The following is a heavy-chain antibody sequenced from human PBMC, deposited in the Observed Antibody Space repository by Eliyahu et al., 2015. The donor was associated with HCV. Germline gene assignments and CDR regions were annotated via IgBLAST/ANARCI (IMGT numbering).Heavy chain of an antibody. J-gene: IGHJ5*02. CDR3: ARAWMLRSDYYDSSKGGWFDP. CDR1: GGSFSGYY. CDR2: INHSGST. D-gene: IGHD3-22*01. Sequence: QVQLQQWGAGLLKPSETLSLTCAVYGGSFSGYYWSWIRQPPGKGLEWIGEINHSGSTNYNPSLKSRVTISVDTSKNQFSLKLSSVTAADTAVYYCARAWMLRSDYYDSSKGGWFDPWGQGTLVTVSS. V-gene: IGHV4-34*01.